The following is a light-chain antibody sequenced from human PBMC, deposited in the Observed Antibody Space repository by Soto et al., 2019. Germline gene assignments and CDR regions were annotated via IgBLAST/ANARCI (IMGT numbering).Light chain of an antibody. CDR1: SSDVGVYNY. CDR2: DVS. CDR3: SSYTSSSNPYV. V-gene: IGLV2-14*01. J-gene: IGLJ1*01. Sequence: QSVLTQPASVSGSPGQSITTSCTGPSSDVGVYNYVSWYQQHPGKVPKLMIYDVSNRPSGVSNRFSGSKSGNTASLTISGLQAEDEADYYCSSYTSSSNPYVFGTGTKVTVL.